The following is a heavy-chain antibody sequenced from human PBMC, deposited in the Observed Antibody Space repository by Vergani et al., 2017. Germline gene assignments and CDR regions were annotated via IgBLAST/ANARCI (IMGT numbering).Heavy chain of an antibody. D-gene: IGHD5-12*01. V-gene: IGHV4-34*01. J-gene: IGHJ5*02. CDR2: INHSGST. Sequence: QVQLQQWGAGLLKPSETLPLTCAVYGGSFSGYYWSWIRQPPGKGLEWIGEINHSGSTNYNPSLKSRVTISVDTSKNQFSLKLSSVTAADTAVYYCARGRVRVATLRYNWFDPWGQGTLVTVSS. CDR3: ARGRVRVATLRYNWFDP. CDR1: GGSFSGYY.